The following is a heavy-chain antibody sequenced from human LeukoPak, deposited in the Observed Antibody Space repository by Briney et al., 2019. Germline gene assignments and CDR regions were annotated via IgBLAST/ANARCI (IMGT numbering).Heavy chain of an antibody. CDR1: GGSISSSSYY. Sequence: PSETLSLTCTVSGGSISSSSYYWGWIRQPPGKGLEWIGEIYHSGSTNYNPSLKSRVAMSVDNSKNQFSLNLSSVTAADTAVYYCARVLNGGSFDYWGQGTLVTVSS. CDR3: ARVLNGGSFDY. J-gene: IGHJ4*02. V-gene: IGHV4-39*07. CDR2: IYHSGST. D-gene: IGHD2-15*01.